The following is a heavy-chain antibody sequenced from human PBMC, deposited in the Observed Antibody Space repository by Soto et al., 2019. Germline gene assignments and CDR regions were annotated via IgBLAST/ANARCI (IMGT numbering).Heavy chain of an antibody. CDR3: ARAPTYYYDSSGYYYGY. CDR1: GYTFTSYY. J-gene: IGHJ4*02. CDR2: INPSGGST. V-gene: IGHV1-46*01. Sequence: ASVKVSCKASGYTFTSYYMHWVRQAPGQGLEWMGIINPSGGSTSYAQKFQGRVTMTRDTSTSTVYMELSSLRSEDTAVYYCARAPTYYYDSSGYYYGYWGQGTLVTVLL. D-gene: IGHD3-22*01.